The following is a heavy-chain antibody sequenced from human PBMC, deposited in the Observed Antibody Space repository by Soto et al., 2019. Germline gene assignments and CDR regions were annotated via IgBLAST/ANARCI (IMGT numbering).Heavy chain of an antibody. V-gene: IGHV4-34*01. CDR1: GGSFRVYY. D-gene: IGHD3-3*01. CDR2: INHSGST. CDR3: ARGAIGITIFGVVILTSNWFDP. J-gene: IGHJ5*02. Sequence: SEPLSLTCTVYGGSFRVYYWSWIRQPPGKGLEWIGEINHSGSTNYNPSLKSRVTISVDTSKNQFSLKLSSVTAADTAVYYCARGAIGITIFGVVILTSNWFDPWGQGTLVTVSS.